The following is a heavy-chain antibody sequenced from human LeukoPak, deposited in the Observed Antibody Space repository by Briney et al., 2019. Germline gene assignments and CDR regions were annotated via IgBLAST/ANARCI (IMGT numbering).Heavy chain of an antibody. J-gene: IGHJ4*02. D-gene: IGHD5-24*01. CDR3: ARGDGYLDY. CDR1: GGSISSYY. V-gene: IGHV4-59*08. CDR2: IYYSGST. Sequence: SETLSLTCTVSGGSISSYYWSWLRQPPGKGLEWLGYIYYSGSTNYNPSLKSRVTISVDTSKNQFSLKLSSVTAADTAVYYCARGDGYLDYWGQGTLVTVSS.